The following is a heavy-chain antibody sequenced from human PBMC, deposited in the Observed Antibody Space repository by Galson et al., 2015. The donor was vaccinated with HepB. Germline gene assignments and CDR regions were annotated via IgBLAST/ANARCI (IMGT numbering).Heavy chain of an antibody. D-gene: IGHD2-15*01. Sequence: SVKVSCKASGYTFTSYYMHWVRQAPGQGLEWMGRINPNGGGTNYAQKFQGRVTMTRDTSISTAYMELSRLRSDDTAVYYCARASTVVVVAATPGKGWWFDPWGQGTLVTVSS. CDR1: GYTFTSYY. CDR3: ARASTVVVVAATPGKGWWFDP. CDR2: INPNGGGT. V-gene: IGHV1-2*06. J-gene: IGHJ5*02.